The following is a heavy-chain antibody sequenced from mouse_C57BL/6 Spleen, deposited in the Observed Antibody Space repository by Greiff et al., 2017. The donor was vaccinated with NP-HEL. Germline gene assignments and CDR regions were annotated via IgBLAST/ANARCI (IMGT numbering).Heavy chain of an antibody. CDR3: ARRMIYYGRGVDY. CDR2: IYPGSGST. D-gene: IGHD1-1*01. Sequence: QVQLQQSGAELVKPGASVKMSCKASGYTFTSYWITWVKQRPGQGLEWIGDIYPGSGSTNYNEKFKSKATLTVDTSSSTAYMQLSSLTSEDSAVYYCARRMIYYGRGVDYWGQGTTLTVSS. CDR1: GYTFTSYW. V-gene: IGHV1-55*01. J-gene: IGHJ2*01.